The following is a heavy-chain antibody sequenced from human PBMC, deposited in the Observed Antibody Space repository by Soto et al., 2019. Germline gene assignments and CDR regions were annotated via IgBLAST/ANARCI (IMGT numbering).Heavy chain of an antibody. Sequence: ASVEVSCKASGFTFTSSAVQWVRQDRGQRLEWIGWIVVGSGNTNYAQKFQERVTITRDMSTSTAYMELSSLRSEDTAVYYCAALRGYSYGYPYYYGMDVWGQGTTVTVSS. V-gene: IGHV1-58*01. D-gene: IGHD5-18*01. CDR1: GFTFTSSA. CDR3: AALRGYSYGYPYYYGMDV. CDR2: IVVGSGNT. J-gene: IGHJ6*02.